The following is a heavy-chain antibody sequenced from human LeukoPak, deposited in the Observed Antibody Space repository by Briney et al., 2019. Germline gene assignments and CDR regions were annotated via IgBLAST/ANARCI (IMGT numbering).Heavy chain of an antibody. CDR3: ARAFKYSMSGYYFDY. Sequence: GGSLRLSCAASGFTFDDYGMSWVRQAPGEGLEWVSGINWNGGSTGYADSVKGRFTISRDNAKKSLYLQMNSLRAEDTALYYCARAFKYSMSGYYFDYWGQGTLVTVSS. J-gene: IGHJ4*02. D-gene: IGHD2-21*01. CDR1: GFTFDDYG. V-gene: IGHV3-20*04. CDR2: INWNGGST.